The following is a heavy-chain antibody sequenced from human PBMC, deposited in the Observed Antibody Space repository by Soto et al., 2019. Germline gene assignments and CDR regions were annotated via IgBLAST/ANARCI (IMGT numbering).Heavy chain of an antibody. D-gene: IGHD4-17*01. Sequence: PSESLSLTCTVSGGSISSGGYYWSWIRQHPGKGLEWIGYIYYSGSTYYNPSLKSRVTISVDTSKNQFSLKLSSVTAADTAVYYCARNYGDPLFDYWGQGTLVTVSS. CDR2: IYYSGST. CDR1: GGSISSGGYY. J-gene: IGHJ4*02. V-gene: IGHV4-31*03. CDR3: ARNYGDPLFDY.